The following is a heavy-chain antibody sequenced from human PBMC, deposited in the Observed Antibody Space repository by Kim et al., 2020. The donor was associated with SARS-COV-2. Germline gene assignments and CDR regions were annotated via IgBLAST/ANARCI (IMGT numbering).Heavy chain of an antibody. CDR2: ISYDGSNK. D-gene: IGHD6-6*01. CDR1: GFTFSSYG. V-gene: IGHV3-30*18. Sequence: GGSLRLSCAASGFTFSSYGMHWVRQAPGKGLEWVAVISYDGSNKYYADSVKGRFTISRDNSKNTLYLQMNSLRAEDTAVYYCAKAVEDSSSSHYYFDYWGQGTLVTVSS. CDR3: AKAVEDSSSSHYYFDY. J-gene: IGHJ4*02.